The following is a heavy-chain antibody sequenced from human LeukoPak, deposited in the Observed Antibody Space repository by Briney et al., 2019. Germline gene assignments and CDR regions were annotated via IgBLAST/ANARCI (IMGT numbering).Heavy chain of an antibody. CDR3: AKGGTGYHDAFDI. V-gene: IGHV3-9*01. D-gene: IGHD3/OR15-3a*01. CDR2: ISWNSGSI. J-gene: IGHJ3*02. CDR1: GFSFDDYG. Sequence: GGSLRLSCVAPGFSFDDYGMHWVRQAPGKGLEWGSGISWNSGSIGYAGSVKGRFTISRDNAKNSLYLQMNSLRPEDTALYYCAKGGTGYHDAFDIWGQGTVVTVSS.